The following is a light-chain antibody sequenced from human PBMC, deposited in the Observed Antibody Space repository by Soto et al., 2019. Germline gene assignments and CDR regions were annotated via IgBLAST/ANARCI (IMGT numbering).Light chain of an antibody. Sequence: QSVLAQPASVSGSPGQSITISCTGTSSDVGAYNYVSWYQQHPAKVPKLMIYDVSNRPSGVSDRFSGSKSGNTASLTISGLQAEDEADYYCYSYTSSSTYVFGTVTKVPVL. J-gene: IGLJ1*01. CDR3: YSYTSSSTYV. V-gene: IGLV2-14*01. CDR2: DVS. CDR1: SSDVGAYNY.